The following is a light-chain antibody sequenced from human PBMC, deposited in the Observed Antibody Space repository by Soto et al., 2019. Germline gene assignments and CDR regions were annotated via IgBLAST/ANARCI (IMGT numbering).Light chain of an antibody. J-gene: IGKJ1*01. CDR2: AAS. CDR3: QQHNGYSEGM. CDR1: QSISSY. Sequence: DIQMTHSPSSRSASVGDRVTITFGSSQSISSYLNWYQQKPGKAPKLLIYAASSLQSGVPSRFGGSGSGTEFTLTISSLQPDDFATYYCQQHNGYSEGMFGQGTKVDIK. V-gene: IGKV1-39*01.